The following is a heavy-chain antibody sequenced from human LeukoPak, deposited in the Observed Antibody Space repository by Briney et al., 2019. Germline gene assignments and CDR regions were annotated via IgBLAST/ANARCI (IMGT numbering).Heavy chain of an antibody. CDR1: GGSISSYY. CDR3: ARDSGYYDFWSGYFLSATPGGGFDP. V-gene: IGHV4-38-2*02. D-gene: IGHD3-3*01. CDR2: ISHSGST. Sequence: PSETLSLTCTVSGGSISSYYWGWIRQPPGKGLEWIGSISHSGSTYYNPSLKSRVTISVDTSKNQFSLKLSSVTAADTAVYYCARDSGYYDFWSGYFLSATPGGGFDPWGQGTLVTVSS. J-gene: IGHJ5*02.